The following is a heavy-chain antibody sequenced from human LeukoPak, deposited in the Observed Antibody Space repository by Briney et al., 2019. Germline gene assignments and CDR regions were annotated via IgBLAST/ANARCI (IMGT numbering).Heavy chain of an antibody. Sequence: SETLSPTCTVSGGSISSYYWSWIRQPAGKGLEWIRRLDTSGSTNYNPSLKSQVTMSGDTSKKQFSLKLSSVTAADTAVYYCASTTYYYDSSGYYFLDYWGQGTLVTVSS. CDR2: LDTSGST. J-gene: IGHJ4*02. CDR1: GGSISSYY. V-gene: IGHV4-4*07. CDR3: ASTTYYYDSSGYYFLDY. D-gene: IGHD3-22*01.